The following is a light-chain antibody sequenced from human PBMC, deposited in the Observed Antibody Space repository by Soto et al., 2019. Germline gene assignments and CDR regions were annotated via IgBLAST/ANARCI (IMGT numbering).Light chain of an antibody. CDR2: GAS. CDR3: QQYGTLPWT. V-gene: IGKV3-20*01. Sequence: EIVLKQSPGTLSLYQGEGATLSCRASQSVSNNYLAWYQQKPGQAPRLLIYGASNRATGIPDRFSGSGSGTDFTLTISRLEPEDFAVFYCQQYGTLPWTFGQGTKVAIK. J-gene: IGKJ1*01. CDR1: QSVSNNY.